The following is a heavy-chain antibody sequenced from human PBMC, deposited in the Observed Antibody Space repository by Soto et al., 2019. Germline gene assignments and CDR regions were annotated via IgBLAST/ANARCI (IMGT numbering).Heavy chain of an antibody. CDR1: GGSISSGGAYY. V-gene: IGHV4-30-4*01. D-gene: IGHD3-10*01. CDR2: IHYSGST. Sequence: QVQLQESGPGLVKPSQTLSLTCAVSGGSISSGGAYYWSWIRQSPGKGLEWIAYIHYSGSTYYNSSLKSRVTMPVDTAKNQFSLKVSSVTAADTAVYYCARSPKGLGNFDYWGQGTLVTVSS. J-gene: IGHJ4*02. CDR3: ARSPKGLGNFDY.